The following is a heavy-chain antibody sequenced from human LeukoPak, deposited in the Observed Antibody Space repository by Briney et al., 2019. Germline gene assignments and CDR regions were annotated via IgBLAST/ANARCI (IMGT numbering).Heavy chain of an antibody. CDR1: GLSFNTYS. CDR2: ISVRGDTT. Sequence: PGGSLRLSCVGSGLSFNTYSMNWLRQAPGKRLEWISYISVRGDTTYYADSVEGRFTISRDTAKNSLYLLMNSLRVEDTAVYYCARDDGRRWFDPWGQGTRVTVSS. J-gene: IGHJ5*02. V-gene: IGHV3-48*01. CDR3: ARDDGRRWFDP.